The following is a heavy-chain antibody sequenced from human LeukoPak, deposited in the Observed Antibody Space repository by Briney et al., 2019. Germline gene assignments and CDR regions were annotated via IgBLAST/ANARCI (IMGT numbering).Heavy chain of an antibody. CDR2: IYTSGST. D-gene: IGHD3-3*01. Sequence: SETLSLTCTVSGGSISSGSYYWSWIRQPAGKGLEWIGRIYTSGSTNYNPSLKSRVTISVDTSKNQFSLKLSSVTAADTAVYYCARDLTIFGVVIAFDYWGQGTLVTVSS. V-gene: IGHV4-61*02. CDR3: ARDLTIFGVVIAFDY. CDR1: GGSISSGSYY. J-gene: IGHJ4*02.